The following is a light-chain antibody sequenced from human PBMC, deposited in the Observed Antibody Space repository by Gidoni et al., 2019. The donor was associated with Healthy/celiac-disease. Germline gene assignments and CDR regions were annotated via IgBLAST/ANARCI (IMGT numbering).Light chain of an antibody. V-gene: IGKV1-33*01. Sequence: DIKMTQSPSSLSASVGDRVTITCQASQDISNYLNWYQQKPGKAPKLLIYDASNLETGVPSRFSGSGSGTDFTFTISSLQPEDIATYYCQQYDNLPYTFAQXTKLEIK. CDR3: QQYDNLPYT. CDR2: DAS. CDR1: QDISNY. J-gene: IGKJ2*01.